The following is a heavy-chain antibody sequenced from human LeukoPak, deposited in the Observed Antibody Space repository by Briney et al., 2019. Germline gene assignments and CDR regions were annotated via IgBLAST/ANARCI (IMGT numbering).Heavy chain of an antibody. V-gene: IGHV1-69*05. CDR2: IIPIFGTA. J-gene: IGHJ4*02. Sequence: SVKVSCKASGGTFSSYAISWVRQAPGQGLEWMGGIIPIFGTANYAQKFQGRVTITTDESTSTAYMELRSLRSDDTAVYYCARGYAVVAPFDYWGQGTLVTVSS. D-gene: IGHD2-15*01. CDR1: GGTFSSYA. CDR3: ARGYAVVAPFDY.